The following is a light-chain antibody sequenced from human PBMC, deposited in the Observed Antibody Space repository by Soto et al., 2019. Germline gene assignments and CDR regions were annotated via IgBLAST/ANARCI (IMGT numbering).Light chain of an antibody. CDR3: SSYTTSNTRQIV. CDR1: SSDVGGNNY. CDR2: DIT. J-gene: IGLJ1*01. V-gene: IGLV2-14*03. Sequence: QSVLTQPASVSGSPGQSITISCTGTSSDVGGNNYVSLYQHHPGKAPNLIIYDITNRPSGVSSPFSGSKSGNTASLTISGLQPEDEADYYCSSYTTSNTRQIVFGTGTKVTVL.